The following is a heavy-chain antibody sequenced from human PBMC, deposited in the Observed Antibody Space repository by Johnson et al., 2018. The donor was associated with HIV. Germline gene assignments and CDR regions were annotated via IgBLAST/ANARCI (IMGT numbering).Heavy chain of an antibody. Sequence: MQLVESGGGVVRPGGSLRLSCTASGFRFSSSWMHWVRQAPGKGLVWVSRINSDGGSTAYADSVKGRFTISRENTKDTLSLQMNSLRAEDTGVYYCAKPQLLADDIFNFWGQGTMVIVSS. CDR1: GFRFSSSW. CDR3: AKPQLLADDIFNF. J-gene: IGHJ3*01. V-gene: IGHV3-74*02. CDR2: INSDGGST. D-gene: IGHD6-19*01.